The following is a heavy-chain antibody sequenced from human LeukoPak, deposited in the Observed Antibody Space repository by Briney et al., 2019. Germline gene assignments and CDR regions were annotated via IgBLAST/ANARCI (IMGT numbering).Heavy chain of an antibody. CDR3: ARDRNGDYFDY. V-gene: IGHV3-21*01. CDR2: ISSSSSYI. CDR1: GFTFSSYS. Sequence: GGSLRLSCAASGFTFSSYSMNWVRQAPGKGLEWVSSISSSSSYIYYADSVKGRFTISRDNAKNSPYLQMNSLRAEDTAVYYCARDRNGDYFDYWGQGTLVTVSS. D-gene: IGHD4-17*01. J-gene: IGHJ4*02.